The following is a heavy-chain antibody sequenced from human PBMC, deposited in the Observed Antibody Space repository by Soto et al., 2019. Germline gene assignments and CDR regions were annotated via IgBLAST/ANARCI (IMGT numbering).Heavy chain of an antibody. V-gene: IGHV4-34*01. D-gene: IGHD3-10*01. CDR1: GGSFSGYY. CDR3: ARGVYGSGSYYGYYYMDV. CDR2: INHSGST. J-gene: IGHJ6*03. Sequence: SETLSLTCAVYGGSFSGYYWSWIRQPPGKGLEWIGEINHSGSTNYNPSLKSRVTISVDTSKNQFSLKLSSVTAADTAVYYCARGVYGSGSYYGYYYMDVWGKGTTVTVSS.